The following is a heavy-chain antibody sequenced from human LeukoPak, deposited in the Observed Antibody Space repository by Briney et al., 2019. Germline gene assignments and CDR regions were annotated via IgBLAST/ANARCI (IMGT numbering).Heavy chain of an antibody. J-gene: IGHJ3*02. CDR1: GYSISSGYY. V-gene: IGHV4-38-2*02. CDR2: IYHSGST. Sequence: SETLSLTCTVSGYSISSGYYWGWIRQPPGKGLEWIGSIYHSGSTYYIPSLKSRVTISVDTSKNQFSLKLSSVTAADTAVYYCARGYRDSSGPGAFDIWGQGTMVTVSS. D-gene: IGHD3-22*01. CDR3: ARGYRDSSGPGAFDI.